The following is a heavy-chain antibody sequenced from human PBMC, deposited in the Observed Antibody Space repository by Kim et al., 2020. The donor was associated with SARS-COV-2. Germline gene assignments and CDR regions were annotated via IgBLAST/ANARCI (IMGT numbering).Heavy chain of an antibody. V-gene: IGHV3-74*01. D-gene: IGHD5-18*01. CDR2: INTDGRTT. Sequence: GGSLRLSCAVSGFTFSDYWMHWVRQVPGKGLVWVSRINTDGRTTTYADYVKGRFTISRDNAMNTVYLQMNSLRADDTAVYYCARIRHSHDDIWGQGTKVTVSS. J-gene: IGHJ3*02. CDR1: GFTFSDYW. CDR3: ARIRHSHDDI.